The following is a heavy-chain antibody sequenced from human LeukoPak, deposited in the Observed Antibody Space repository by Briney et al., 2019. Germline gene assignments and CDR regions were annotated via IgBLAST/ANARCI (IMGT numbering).Heavy chain of an antibody. CDR3: AREGAHDSSGYFDY. V-gene: IGHV3-48*04. Sequence: PGGSLRLSCAASGFTFSSYSMSWVRQAPGKGLEWVSYISSSSSTIYYADSVKGRFTISRDNAKNSLYLQMNSLRAEDTAVYYCAREGAHDSSGYFDYWGQGTLVTGSS. J-gene: IGHJ4*02. D-gene: IGHD3-22*01. CDR1: GFTFSSYS. CDR2: ISSSSSTI.